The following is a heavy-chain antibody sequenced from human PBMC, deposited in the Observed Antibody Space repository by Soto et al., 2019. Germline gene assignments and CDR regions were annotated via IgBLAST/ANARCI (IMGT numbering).Heavy chain of an antibody. Sequence: EVQLVESGGGLVQPGGSLRLSCAASGFTFSSYDMHWVRQATGKGLEWVSAIGTAGDTYYPGSVKGRFTISRENAKNSVYLQMNSLRAGDTAVYYCARGRRCSGGSCPPGGFDPWGQGTLVTVSS. V-gene: IGHV3-13*01. CDR2: IGTAGDT. D-gene: IGHD2-15*01. CDR1: GFTFSSYD. CDR3: ARGRRCSGGSCPPGGFDP. J-gene: IGHJ5*02.